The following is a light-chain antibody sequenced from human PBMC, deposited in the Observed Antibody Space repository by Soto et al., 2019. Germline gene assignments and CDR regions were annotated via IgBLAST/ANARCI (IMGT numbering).Light chain of an antibody. CDR3: QQYDYWPRT. J-gene: IGKJ1*01. CDR2: GAS. V-gene: IGKV3-15*01. CDR1: QSISSS. Sequence: EIVWTQSPDTLSLSPGERAPLSCRASQSISSSKLAWYQQNPGQAPRLPMYGASNRATGIPARFSGSGSGTEFTLTISSLQSEDFAVYYCQQYDYWPRTFGQGTKVDIK.